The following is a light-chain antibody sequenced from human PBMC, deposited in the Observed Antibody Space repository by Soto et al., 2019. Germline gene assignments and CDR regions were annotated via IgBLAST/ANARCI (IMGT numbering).Light chain of an antibody. V-gene: IGKV3-11*01. CDR3: QKLNAWPRNT. Sequence: EIVLTQFPATLSLSPGERATLSCRASQSVSSYLAWYQQKPGQAPRLLIYDISNRATGIPARFIGSGSGTDFTLTISSLEPEDSAVYYCQKLNAWPRNTFGQGTKLEI. J-gene: IGKJ2*01. CDR2: DIS. CDR1: QSVSSY.